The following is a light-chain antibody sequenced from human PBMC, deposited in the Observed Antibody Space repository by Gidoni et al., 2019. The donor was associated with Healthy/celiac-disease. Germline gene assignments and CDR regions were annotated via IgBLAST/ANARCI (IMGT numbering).Light chain of an antibody. V-gene: IGLV3-19*01. CDR1: SLRSYD. J-gene: IGLJ2*01. Sequence: SSELTQDPAVSVALGQTVRITCQGDSLRSYDASWYQQKPGQAPVLVIYGKNNRPSGIPDRFSGSSSGKPASLTITGAQAEDEADYYCNSRDSSGNPHVVFGGGTKLTVL. CDR2: GKN. CDR3: NSRDSSGNPHVV.